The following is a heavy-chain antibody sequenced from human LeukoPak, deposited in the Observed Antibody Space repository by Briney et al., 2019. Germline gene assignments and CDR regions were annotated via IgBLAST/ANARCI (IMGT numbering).Heavy chain of an antibody. CDR2: ISSSGSSK. CDR1: GFTFSDYY. D-gene: IGHD3-16*02. CDR3: AKDYVWGSYRYLDY. Sequence: GGSLRLSCAASGFTFSDYYMSWIRQAPGKGLEWVSYISSSGSSKYYADSVKGRFTISRDNAKNSLYLQMNSLRAEDTAVYYCAKDYVWGSYRYLDYWGQGTLVTVSS. V-gene: IGHV3-11*04. J-gene: IGHJ4*02.